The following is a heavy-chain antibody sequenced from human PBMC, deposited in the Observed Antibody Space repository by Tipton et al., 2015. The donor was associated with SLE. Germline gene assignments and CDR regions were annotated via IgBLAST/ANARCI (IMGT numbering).Heavy chain of an antibody. CDR2: INHSGST. V-gene: IGHV4-34*01. CDR3: ARERRDGYNQGYFQH. D-gene: IGHD5-24*01. Sequence: TLSLTCAVYGGSFSGYYWSWIRQPPGKGLEWIGEINHSGSTHYNPSLKSRVTISVDTSKNPFSLKLSSVTAADTAVYYCARERRDGYNQGYFQHWGQGTLVTVSS. J-gene: IGHJ1*01. CDR1: GGSFSGYY.